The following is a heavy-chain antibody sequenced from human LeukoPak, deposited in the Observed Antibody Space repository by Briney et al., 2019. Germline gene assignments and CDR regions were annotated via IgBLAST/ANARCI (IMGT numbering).Heavy chain of an antibody. CDR2: IYYSGST. D-gene: IGHD5-12*01. Sequence: SETLSLTCTVSGGSISSSSYYWGWIRQPPGKGLEWIGSIYYSGSTYYNPSLKSRVTISVDTSKNQFSLKLSSVTAADTAVYYCARDLRSGYTFELWGRGTLVTVSS. V-gene: IGHV4-39*07. CDR3: ARDLRSGYTFEL. CDR1: GGSISSSSYY. J-gene: IGHJ2*01.